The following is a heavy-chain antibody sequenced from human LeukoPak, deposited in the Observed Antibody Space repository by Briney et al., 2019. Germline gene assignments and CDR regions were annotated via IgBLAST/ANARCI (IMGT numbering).Heavy chain of an antibody. J-gene: IGHJ4*02. CDR3: ARAQDFSNSSGPNYLDF. V-gene: IGHV4-4*07. CDR1: GGSISSYY. D-gene: IGHD3-22*01. Sequence: SETLSLTCTVSGGSISSYYWSWIRQPAGKGLEWIGRIYTSGSTNYNPSLKSRVTMSVDTSKNQFSLKLSSVTAADTAVYYCARAQDFSNSSGPNYLDFWGQGILVTVSS. CDR2: IYTSGST.